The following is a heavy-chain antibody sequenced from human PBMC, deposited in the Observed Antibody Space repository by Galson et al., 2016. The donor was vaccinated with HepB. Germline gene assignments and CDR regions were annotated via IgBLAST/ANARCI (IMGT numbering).Heavy chain of an antibody. CDR3: VRDINWGKRGLPDSLGDY. D-gene: IGHD7-27*01. V-gene: IGHV1-18*04. J-gene: IGHJ4*02. Sequence: SVKVSCKAYGYTFTRYGISWVRQAPGQGLEWLGWISAYNGNTEYAQNVQGRVTMTTETYTSTAKMELWSLKSEDTAVYYCVRDINWGKRGLPDSLGDYWGQGTLVTVSS. CDR1: GYTFTRYG. CDR2: ISAYNGNT.